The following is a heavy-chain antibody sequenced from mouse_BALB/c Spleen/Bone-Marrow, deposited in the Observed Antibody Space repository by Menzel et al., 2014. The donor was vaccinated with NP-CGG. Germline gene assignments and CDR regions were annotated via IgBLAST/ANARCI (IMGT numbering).Heavy chain of an antibody. J-gene: IGHJ4*01. CDR1: GYTFTTYT. D-gene: IGHD2-1*01. Sequence: LVESGAELARPGASVKMSCRASGYTFTTYTMHWVKQRPGQGLEWIGYINPSSGYTYYNQKFKDKATLTADKSPSAAYLQLSSLTSEDSAVYYCARVYGNYDAMDYWGQGTSVTVSS. V-gene: IGHV1-4*01. CDR2: INPSSGYT. CDR3: ARVYGNYDAMDY.